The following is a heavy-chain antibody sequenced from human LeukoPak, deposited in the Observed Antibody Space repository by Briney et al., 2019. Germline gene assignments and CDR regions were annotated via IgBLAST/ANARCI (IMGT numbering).Heavy chain of an antibody. CDR2: ISSNGGST. V-gene: IGHV3-64D*06. CDR1: GFTFSSYA. Sequence: GGSLRLSCSASGFTFSSYAMHWVRQAPGKGLEYVSAISSNGGSTYYADSVKGRFTISRDNSKNTLYLQMSSLRAGDTAVYYCVKGPYYYGSGSYARLVYWGQGTLVTVSS. J-gene: IGHJ4*02. CDR3: VKGPYYYGSGSYARLVY. D-gene: IGHD3-10*01.